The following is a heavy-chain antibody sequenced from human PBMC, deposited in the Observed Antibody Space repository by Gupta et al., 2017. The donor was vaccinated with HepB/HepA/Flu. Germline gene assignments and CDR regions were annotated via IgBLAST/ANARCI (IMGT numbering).Heavy chain of an antibody. Sequence: EVQLVESGGGLVKPGGSLRLSCAASGFTLSSYSMNWVRQAPGKGLEWVSSISSSSSYIYYADSVKGRFTISRDNAKNSLYLQMNSLRAEDTAVYYCARDGPRYNWNDEDYFDYWGQGTLVTVSS. V-gene: IGHV3-21*01. CDR1: GFTLSSYS. CDR3: ARDGPRYNWNDEDYFDY. D-gene: IGHD1-1*01. J-gene: IGHJ4*02. CDR2: ISSSSSYI.